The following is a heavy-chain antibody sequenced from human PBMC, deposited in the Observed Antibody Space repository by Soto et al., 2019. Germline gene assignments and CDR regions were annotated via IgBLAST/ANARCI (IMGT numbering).Heavy chain of an antibody. Sequence: SLRLSCAVSGFTSSSYCMSWVRQTPGKGLEWVANINQDGSEKYYVDSVKGRFTISRDNAKNSLYLQMNSLRAEDTAVHYCARELIVGPAEYFQHWGQGTLVTVSS. CDR2: INQDGSEK. CDR3: ARELIVGPAEYFQH. D-gene: IGHD1-26*01. V-gene: IGHV3-7*01. CDR1: GFTSSSYC. J-gene: IGHJ1*01.